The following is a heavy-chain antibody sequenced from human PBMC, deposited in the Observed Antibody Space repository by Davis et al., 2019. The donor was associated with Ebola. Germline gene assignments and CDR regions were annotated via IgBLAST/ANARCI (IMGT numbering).Heavy chain of an antibody. D-gene: IGHD3-16*01. CDR2: IYYSGNT. CDR1: GGSISSSY. Sequence: MPSETLSLTCTVSGGSISSSYWSWFRQPPGKGLEWIGYIYYSGNTNYNPSLKSRVSISVDTSRHQFSLELSSVTAADTAVYFCARGGGWFDPWGQGTLVTVSS. CDR3: ARGGGWFDP. J-gene: IGHJ5*02. V-gene: IGHV4-59*08.